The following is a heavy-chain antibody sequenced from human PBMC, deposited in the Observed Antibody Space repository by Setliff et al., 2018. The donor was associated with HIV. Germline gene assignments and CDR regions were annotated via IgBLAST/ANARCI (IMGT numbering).Heavy chain of an antibody. Sequence: SETLSLTCTVSGGSMNSDSYSWTWLRQPAGKGPELIGHIYVGGSVIYNPSLASRVTISMVPSKNQFSLDLSSVTAADTAKYYCARAKTIGVSAVFFDPWGQGIPVTVSS. CDR3: ARAKTIGVSAVFFDP. V-gene: IGHV4-61*09. CDR1: GGSMNSDSYS. D-gene: IGHD3-3*01. J-gene: IGHJ5*02. CDR2: IYVGGSV.